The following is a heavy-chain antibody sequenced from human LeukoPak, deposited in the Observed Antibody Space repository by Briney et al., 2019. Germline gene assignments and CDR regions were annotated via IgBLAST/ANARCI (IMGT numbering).Heavy chain of an antibody. Sequence: GGSLRLSCAASGFTFSSYWMHWVRQAPGKGLVWVSRINSDGSSSSYADSVKGRFTISRDNAKNTLYLQMNSLRAEDTAVYYCAKVPYDFWSGYTDYWGQGTLVTVSS. V-gene: IGHV3-74*01. J-gene: IGHJ4*02. D-gene: IGHD3-3*01. CDR1: GFTFSSYW. CDR2: INSDGSSS. CDR3: AKVPYDFWSGYTDY.